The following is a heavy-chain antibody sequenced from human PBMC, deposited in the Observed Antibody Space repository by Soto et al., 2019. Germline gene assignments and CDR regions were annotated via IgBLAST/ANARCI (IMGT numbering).Heavy chain of an antibody. J-gene: IGHJ4*02. CDR1: GFTFSDYY. V-gene: IGHV3-11*01. CDR2: ISGNGEVI. Sequence: GGSLRLSCAASGFTFSDYYIHWTRRAPGKGLEWISYISGNGEVIQYAASARGRFTISRDNAENSVYLEMESLRDEDTALYYCARDVDADFRTDFDYWGRGTLVTVSS. D-gene: IGHD4-17*01. CDR3: ARDVDADFRTDFDY.